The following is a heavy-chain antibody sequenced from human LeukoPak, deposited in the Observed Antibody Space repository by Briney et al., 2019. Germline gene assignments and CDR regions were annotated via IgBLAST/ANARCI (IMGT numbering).Heavy chain of an antibody. J-gene: IGHJ4*02. Sequence: GGSLRLSCAASGFTFSNYWMSWVRQAPGKGLEWVANIKQDGSEKYYVDSVKGRFTISRDNAKNSLYLQMNSLRAEDTAVYYCARDSCRSSSTSCYIFDYWGQGPLVTASS. D-gene: IGHD2-2*02. CDR2: IKQDGSEK. V-gene: IGHV3-7*01. CDR1: GFTFSNYW. CDR3: ARDSCRSSSTSCYIFDY.